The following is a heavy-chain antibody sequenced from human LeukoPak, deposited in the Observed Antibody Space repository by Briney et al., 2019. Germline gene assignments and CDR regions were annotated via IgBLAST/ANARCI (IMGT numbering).Heavy chain of an antibody. Sequence: GASVKVSCKASGYTFTSYGIGWVRQAPGQGLEWMGWISAYNGNTHYAQNQGRLTMTTDTSTSTAYMELRSLRSDDTAVYYCARAPGYDSSGYFLHWGQGTLVTVSS. D-gene: IGHD3-22*01. CDR3: ARAPGYDSSGYFLH. CDR1: GYTFTSYG. J-gene: IGHJ4*02. V-gene: IGHV1-18*01. CDR2: ISAYNGNT.